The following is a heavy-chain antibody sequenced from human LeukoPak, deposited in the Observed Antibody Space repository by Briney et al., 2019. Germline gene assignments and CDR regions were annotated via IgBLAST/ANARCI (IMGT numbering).Heavy chain of an antibody. D-gene: IGHD3-3*01. CDR2: IKLDGSEK. J-gene: IGHJ5*02. Sequence: GGSLRLSCVASGFTFGKYWMSWVRQAPGKGLEWVANIKLDGSEKNYVDSVKGRFTISRDNTKNSLYLQMNSLRVEDTAVFYCARDQYDTWSRRGNFDPWGQGTLVIVSS. CDR3: ARDQYDTWSRRGNFDP. CDR1: GFTFGKYW. V-gene: IGHV3-7*03.